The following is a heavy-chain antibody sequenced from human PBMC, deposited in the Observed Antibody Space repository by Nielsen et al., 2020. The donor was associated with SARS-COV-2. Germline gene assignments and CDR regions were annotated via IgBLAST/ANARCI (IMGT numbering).Heavy chain of an antibody. CDR2: INHSGST. D-gene: IGHD2-15*01. CDR3: ARGLSRQRIVVVVAATKNWFDP. J-gene: IGHJ5*02. Sequence: PGKGLEWIGEINHSGSTNYNPSLKSRVTISVDTSKNQFSLKLSSVTAADTAVYYCARGLSRQRIVVVVAATKNWFDPWGQGTLVTVSS. V-gene: IGHV4-34*01.